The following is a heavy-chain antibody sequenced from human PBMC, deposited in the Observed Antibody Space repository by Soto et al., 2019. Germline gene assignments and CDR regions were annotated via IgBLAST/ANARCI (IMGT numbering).Heavy chain of an antibody. Sequence: QVQLVESGGGVVQPGRSLRLSCAASGFTFSNYGMHWVRQAPGKGLEWVALISYDGSNKYYADSVKGRFTISRDNSKNTLYLQMNSLRAEDTAVYYCARDSGRLGEKYYFDYWGQGTLVTVSS. V-gene: IGHV3-30*03. CDR3: ARDSGRLGEKYYFDY. CDR1: GFTFSNYG. D-gene: IGHD3-16*01. J-gene: IGHJ4*02. CDR2: ISYDGSNK.